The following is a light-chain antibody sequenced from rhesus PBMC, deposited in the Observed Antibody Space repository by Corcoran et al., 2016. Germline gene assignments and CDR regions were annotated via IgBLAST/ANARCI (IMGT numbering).Light chain of an antibody. CDR2: KAS. Sequence: DIQMTQSPSSLSASVGDTVTLTCRASQSISNWLAWYQQKPGKAPNLLLYKASNLQNGVPSRFSGSGSGTDFTHTISNLQSEEFATYYCQQFNDSALTFGGGTKVEVK. CDR3: QQFNDSALT. J-gene: IGKJ4*01. V-gene: IGKV1-22*01. CDR1: QSISNW.